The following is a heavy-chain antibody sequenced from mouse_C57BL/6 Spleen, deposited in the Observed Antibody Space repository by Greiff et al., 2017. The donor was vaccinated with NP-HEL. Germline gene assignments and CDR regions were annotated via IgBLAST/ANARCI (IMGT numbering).Heavy chain of an antibody. Sequence: QVQLQQPGAELVRPGSSVKLSCKASGYTFTSYWMHWVKQRPIQGLEWIGNIDPSDSETHYNQKFKDKATLTVDKSSSTAYMQLSSLTSEDSAVYYCARSKSYPWAMDYWGQGTSVTVSS. D-gene: IGHD1-1*01. CDR1: GYTFTSYW. CDR2: IDPSDSET. J-gene: IGHJ4*01. V-gene: IGHV1-52*01. CDR3: ARSKSYPWAMDY.